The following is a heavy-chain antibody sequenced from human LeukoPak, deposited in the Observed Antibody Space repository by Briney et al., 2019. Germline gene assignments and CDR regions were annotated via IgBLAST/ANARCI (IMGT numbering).Heavy chain of an antibody. V-gene: IGHV3-48*04. CDR2: ISRTSNTV. J-gene: IGHJ6*02. Sequence: GGSLRLSCTASGFTFSDYSMNWVRQAPGKGLEWVSYISRTSNTVYYTDSVRGRFTISRANAKNSLYLQMNSLRAEDTAVYYCARDRRDYYYYGMDVWGQGTTVTVSS. CDR1: GFTFSDYS. CDR3: ARDRRDYYYYGMDV.